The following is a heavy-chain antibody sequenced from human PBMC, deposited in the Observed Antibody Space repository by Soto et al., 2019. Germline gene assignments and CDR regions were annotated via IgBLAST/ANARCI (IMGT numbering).Heavy chain of an antibody. CDR1: SGSFSGYY. Sequence: KPSETLSLTCSIYSGSFSGYYWSWIRQPPGKGLEWIGEISQSGNTNYSPSLKSRVSISIDTSKKQFSLNLASVSAADTAVYYCARAPKVSGSSQTRPDFWGQGTLVTVSS. J-gene: IGHJ4*02. CDR3: ARAPKVSGSSQTRPDF. V-gene: IGHV4-34*01. D-gene: IGHD6-6*01. CDR2: ISQSGNT.